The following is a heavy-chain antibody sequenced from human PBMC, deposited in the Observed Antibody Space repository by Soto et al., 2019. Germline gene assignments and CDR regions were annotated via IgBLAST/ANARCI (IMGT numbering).Heavy chain of an antibody. CDR1: GDSVNTGSYY. CDR3: ARVSPGGYYYYGMDV. Sequence: PSETLSLTCTVSGDSVNTGSYYWSWIRQPPGKGLEWIGYIYYSGSTNYNPSLKSRVTISVDTSKNQFSLKLSSVTAADTAVYYCARVSPGGYYYYGMDVWGQGTTVTVS. D-gene: IGHD2-15*01. V-gene: IGHV4-61*01. J-gene: IGHJ6*02. CDR2: IYYSGST.